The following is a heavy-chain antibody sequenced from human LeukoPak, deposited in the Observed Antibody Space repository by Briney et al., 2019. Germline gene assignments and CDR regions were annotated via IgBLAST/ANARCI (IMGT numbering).Heavy chain of an antibody. J-gene: IGHJ1*01. V-gene: IGHV4-59*01. CDR1: GGSLSSYY. CDR2: IYYSGST. CDR3: ARVGHYYDSSGYYSLYFQH. Sequence: PSETLSLTCTVSGGSLSSYYWSWIRQPPGKGLEWIGYIYYSGSTNYNPSLKSRVTISVDTSKNQFSLKLSSVTAADTAVYYCARVGHYYDSSGYYSLYFQHWGQGTLVTVSS. D-gene: IGHD3-22*01.